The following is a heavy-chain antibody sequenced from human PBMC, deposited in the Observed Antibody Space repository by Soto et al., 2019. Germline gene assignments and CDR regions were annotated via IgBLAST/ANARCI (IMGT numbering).Heavy chain of an antibody. Sequence: QVQLQQWGAGLLKPSETLSLTCAVYGGSFSGYYWSWIRQPPGKGLEWIGEINHSGSTNYNPSLKRRVTISVDTSKNPFSLKLSSVTAADTAVYYCARGGWFGLNWFDPWGQGTLVTVSS. CDR2: INHSGST. CDR3: ARGGWFGLNWFDP. V-gene: IGHV4-34*01. J-gene: IGHJ5*02. CDR1: GGSFSGYY. D-gene: IGHD3-10*01.